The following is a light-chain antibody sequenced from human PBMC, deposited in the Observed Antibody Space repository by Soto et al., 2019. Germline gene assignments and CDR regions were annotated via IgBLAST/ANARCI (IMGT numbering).Light chain of an antibody. J-gene: IGKJ5*01. Sequence: GDRVTIPCQASQTISRNLNWYQQKPGKAPKLLIYAASSLQSGVPSRFSGSGSGTDFTLAISSLQPEDFATYYCQQSDSIPITFGQGTRLEIK. CDR3: QQSDSIPIT. V-gene: IGKV1-39*01. CDR1: QTISRN. CDR2: AAS.